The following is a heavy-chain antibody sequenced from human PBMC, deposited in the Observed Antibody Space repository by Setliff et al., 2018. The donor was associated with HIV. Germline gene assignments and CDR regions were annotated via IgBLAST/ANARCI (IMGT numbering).Heavy chain of an antibody. Sequence: GASVKVSCKASGYTFTSYGISWVRQAPGQGLEWMGWISAYNGNTNYAQKLQGRVTMTTDTSASTAYMELSSLRSEDTAVYYCARSPGDYLFDYWGQGTLVTVSS. J-gene: IGHJ4*02. CDR1: GYTFTSYG. CDR2: ISAYNGNT. V-gene: IGHV1-18*01. CDR3: ARSPGDYLFDY. D-gene: IGHD4-17*01.